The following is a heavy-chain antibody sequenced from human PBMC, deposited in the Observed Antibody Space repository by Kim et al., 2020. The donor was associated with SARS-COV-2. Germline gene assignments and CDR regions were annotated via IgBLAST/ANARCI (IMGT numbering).Heavy chain of an antibody. V-gene: IGHV5-10-1*01. D-gene: IGHD4-17*01. CDR3: ARRRQDYGDALDY. Sequence: YGPSLQGRVTFSVDKSISTAYLQWSSLQASDTALYYCARRRQDYGDALDYWGQGTLLTVSS. J-gene: IGHJ4*02.